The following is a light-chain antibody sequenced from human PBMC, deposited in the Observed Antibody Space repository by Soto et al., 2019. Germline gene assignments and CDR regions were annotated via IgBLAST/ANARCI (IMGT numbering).Light chain of an antibody. CDR2: GAS. CDR3: QQYPGSPWT. CDR1: QSVSSSY. Sequence: EIVLTQSPGTLSLSPGERATLSCRASQSVSSSYLAWYQQKPGQAPRPLIYGASSRATDIPDRFSGSGSGTVFSLTIYSLEPEDFAVYYSQQYPGSPWTFGQGTKVEIK. J-gene: IGKJ1*01. V-gene: IGKV3-20*01.